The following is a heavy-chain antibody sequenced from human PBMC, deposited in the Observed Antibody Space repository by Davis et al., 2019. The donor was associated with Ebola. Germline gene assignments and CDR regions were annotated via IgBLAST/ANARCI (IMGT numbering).Heavy chain of an antibody. D-gene: IGHD3-10*01. Sequence: GESLKISCAVSGITFSRYAMHWVRQAPGKGLEWVAVISYDGSNKYYADSVKGRFTISRDNSKNTLYLQMNSLRAEDTAVYYCARAEGGFGELHYFDYWGQGTLVTVSS. J-gene: IGHJ4*02. CDR3: ARAEGGFGELHYFDY. V-gene: IGHV3-30-3*01. CDR1: GITFSRYA. CDR2: ISYDGSNK.